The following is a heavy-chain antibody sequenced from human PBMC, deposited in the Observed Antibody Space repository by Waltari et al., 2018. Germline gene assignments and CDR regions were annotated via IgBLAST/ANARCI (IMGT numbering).Heavy chain of an antibody. CDR1: GFRFSSYV. CDR3: ARGLAAPRFDP. J-gene: IGHJ5*02. V-gene: IGHV3-7*04. Sequence: EVQLLESGGDLVQPGGSLRLSCEASGFRFSSYVMTWVRQAPGKGLEWVANIKQDGSEKYYVDSVKGRFTISRDNAKNSLYLQMNSLRAEDTAVYYCARGLAAPRFDPWGQGTLVTVSS. D-gene: IGHD6-13*01. CDR2: IKQDGSEK.